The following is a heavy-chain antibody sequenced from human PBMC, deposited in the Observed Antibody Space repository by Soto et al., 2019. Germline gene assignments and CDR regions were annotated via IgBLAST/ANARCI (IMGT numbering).Heavy chain of an antibody. Sequence: PSETLSLTCAVSGGSISSGGYSWSWIRQPPGKGLEWIGYIYHSGSTYYNPSLKSRVTISVDTSKNQFSLKLSSVTAADTAVYYCAIDCCGDCCEGWFDLWGQGTLVTVSS. D-gene: IGHD2-21*02. CDR1: GGSISSGGYS. CDR2: IYHSGST. CDR3: AIDCCGDCCEGWFDL. V-gene: IGHV4-30-2*02. J-gene: IGHJ5*02.